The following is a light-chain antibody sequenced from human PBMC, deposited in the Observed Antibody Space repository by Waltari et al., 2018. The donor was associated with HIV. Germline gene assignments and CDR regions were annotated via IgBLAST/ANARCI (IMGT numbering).Light chain of an antibody. Sequence: NFMLTQPPSVSESPGKTVTISCTRSSGSIATNYVQWDQQRPGCAPTIVFYDDNQRPAGVPNRFSGSIDSASKAASLTIAGLKTEDEADYSCQSYDASNQWVFGGGTKLTVL. V-gene: IGLV6-57*03. CDR1: SGSIATNY. J-gene: IGLJ3*02. CDR3: QSYDASNQWV. CDR2: DDN.